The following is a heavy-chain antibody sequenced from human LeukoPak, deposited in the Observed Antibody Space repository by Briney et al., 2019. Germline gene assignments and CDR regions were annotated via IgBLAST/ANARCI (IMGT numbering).Heavy chain of an antibody. Sequence: GASVKVSCKASGYTFTSYAMHWVRQAPGQRLEWMGWINAGNGNTKYSQEFQGRVTMTTDTSTSTACMELRSLRSDDTAVYYCARGDPLRNSSSWGEYDYWGQGTLVTVSS. V-gene: IGHV1-3*01. J-gene: IGHJ4*02. CDR1: GYTFTSYA. CDR3: ARGDPLRNSSSWGEYDY. CDR2: INAGNGNT. D-gene: IGHD6-13*01.